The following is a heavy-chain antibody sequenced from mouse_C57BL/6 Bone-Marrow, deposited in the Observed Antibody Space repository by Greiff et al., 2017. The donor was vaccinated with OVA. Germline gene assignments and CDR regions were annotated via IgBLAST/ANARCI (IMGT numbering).Heavy chain of an antibody. V-gene: IGHV10-1*01. CDR2: IRSKSNNYAT. J-gene: IGHJ4*01. CDR3: VRHYDYYAMDY. CDR1: GFSFNTYA. Sequence: EAAGGLVQPKGSLKLSCAASGFSFNTYAMNWVRQAPGKGLEWAARIRSKSNNYATYYADSVKDRFTISRDDSESMLYLQMNNLKTEDTAMYYCVRHYDYYAMDYWGQGTSVTVSS.